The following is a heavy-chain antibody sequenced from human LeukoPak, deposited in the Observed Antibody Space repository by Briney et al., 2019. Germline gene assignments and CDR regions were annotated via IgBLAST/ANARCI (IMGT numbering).Heavy chain of an antibody. CDR2: INHSGST. V-gene: IGHV4-34*01. Sequence: PSETLSLTCAVYGGSFSGYYWSWIRQPPGKGLEWIGEINHSGSTNYNPSLKSRVTISVDTSKNRFSLKLSSVTAADTAVYYCARSYRRSGSYRNWFDPWGQGTLVTVSS. J-gene: IGHJ5*02. D-gene: IGHD3-10*01. CDR3: ARSYRRSGSYRNWFDP. CDR1: GGSFSGYY.